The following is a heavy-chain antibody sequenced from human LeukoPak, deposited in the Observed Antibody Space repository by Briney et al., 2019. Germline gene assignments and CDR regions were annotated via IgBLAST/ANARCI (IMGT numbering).Heavy chain of an antibody. CDR3: ARDRCNWNYRWFDP. Sequence: SETLSLTCTVSGGSISSHYWSWIRQPPGKGLEWIGYIYYSGSTNYNPFLKSRVTISVDTSKNQFSLKLSSVTAADTAVYYCARDRCNWNYRWFDPWGQGTLVTVPS. J-gene: IGHJ5*02. CDR1: GGSISSHY. CDR2: IYYSGST. V-gene: IGHV4-59*11. D-gene: IGHD1-7*01.